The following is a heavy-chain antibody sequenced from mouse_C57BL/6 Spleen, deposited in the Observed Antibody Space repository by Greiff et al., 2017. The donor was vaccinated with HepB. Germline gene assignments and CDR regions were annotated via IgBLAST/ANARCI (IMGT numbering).Heavy chain of an antibody. Sequence: QVQLKESGPELVKPGASVKISCKASGYAFSSSWMNWVKQRPGKGLEWIGRIYPGDGDTNYNGKFKGKATLTADKSSSTAYMQLSSLTSEDSAVYFCAREGSTMVTTFDYWGQGTTLTVSS. V-gene: IGHV1-82*01. D-gene: IGHD2-2*01. CDR1: GYAFSSSW. CDR2: IYPGDGDT. J-gene: IGHJ2*01. CDR3: AREGSTMVTTFDY.